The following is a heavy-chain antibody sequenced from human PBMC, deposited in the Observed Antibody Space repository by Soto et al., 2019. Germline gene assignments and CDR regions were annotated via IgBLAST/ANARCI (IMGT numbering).Heavy chain of an antibody. J-gene: IGHJ4*02. CDR1: GYTFDSRS. CDR3: AREGVSSFYLDY. Sequence: QVQLVESGGGVVQPGKSLRLSCVASGYTFDSRSMHWVRQAPGKGLEWVAAIWYDGTNTYYSDSVKGRFTISRDNSQNTLYLQINGLSAEDTAIYYCAREGVSSFYLDYWGQGTLVTVSS. CDR2: IWYDGTNT. D-gene: IGHD3-10*01. V-gene: IGHV3-33*01.